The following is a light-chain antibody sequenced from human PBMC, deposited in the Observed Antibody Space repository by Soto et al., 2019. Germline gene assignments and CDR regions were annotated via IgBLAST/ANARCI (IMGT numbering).Light chain of an antibody. CDR2: DAS. J-gene: IGKJ2*01. CDR3: QQRSNWPPYT. V-gene: IGKV3-11*01. CDR1: QSVHTY. Sequence: ETVLTQSPATLSLSPGERATLSCRASQSVHTYLAWYQQKAGQAPRLLIYDASNRATGIPARFSGSGSGTDFTLPSSSREPEDCAIYYCQQRSNWPPYTFGQGTKLDIK.